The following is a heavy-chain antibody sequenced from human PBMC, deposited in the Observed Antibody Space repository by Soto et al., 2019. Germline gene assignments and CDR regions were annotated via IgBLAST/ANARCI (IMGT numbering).Heavy chain of an antibody. V-gene: IGHV1-69*02. CDR2: IIPILGIA. CDR3: ARDYGGNSGY. Sequence: QVQLVQSGAEVKKPGSSVKLSCTASGGTFSSYTINWVRQAPGQGLEWMGRIIPILGIANYAQKFQGRVTITADKSTNTADMERSSLRSEDTAVYYCARDYGGNSGYWGQGTLVTVSS. J-gene: IGHJ4*02. CDR1: GGTFSSYT. D-gene: IGHD4-17*01.